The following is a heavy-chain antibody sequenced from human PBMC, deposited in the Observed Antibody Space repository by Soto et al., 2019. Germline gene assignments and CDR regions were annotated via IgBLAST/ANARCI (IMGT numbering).Heavy chain of an antibody. Sequence: SETLSLTCAVYGGSFSGYYWSWIRQPPGKGLEWIGEINHSGSTNYNPSLKSRVTISVDTSKNQFSLKLSSVTAADTAVYYKARRYGRNIVYWGQGTLVTVSS. V-gene: IGHV4-34*01. J-gene: IGHJ4*02. CDR1: GGSFSGYY. CDR2: INHSGST. D-gene: IGHD2-15*01. CDR3: ARRYGRNIVY.